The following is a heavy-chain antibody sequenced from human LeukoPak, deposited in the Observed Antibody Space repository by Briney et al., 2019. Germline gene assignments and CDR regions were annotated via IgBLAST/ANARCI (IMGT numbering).Heavy chain of an antibody. V-gene: IGHV4-38-2*02. D-gene: IGHD5-12*01. Sequence: SETLSLTCNVSGYSISSGYYWGWIRQPPGKGLEWIGSIYHSGSTYYNPSLKSRVTISVDTSTNQFSLQLSSVTAADTAVYYCARVDWLRDYYYYMDVWGSGTTVTVSS. CDR2: IYHSGST. CDR3: ARVDWLRDYYYYMDV. J-gene: IGHJ6*03. CDR1: GYSISSGYY.